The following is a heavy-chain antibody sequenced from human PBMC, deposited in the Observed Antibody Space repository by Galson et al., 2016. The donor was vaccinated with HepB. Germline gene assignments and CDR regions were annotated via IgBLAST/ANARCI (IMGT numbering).Heavy chain of an antibody. Sequence: SLRLSCAASGFNFRSYAIHWVRQAPGKGLEWVAVVSFDGSNKDYADSVKSRLTISRDNPKNTLYLQMNGLRAEDTAVYYCARGEGGYSSSWYGWYFDVWGRGTLVTVSS. CDR3: ARGEGGYSSSWYGWYFDV. V-gene: IGHV3-30*04. CDR1: GFNFRSYA. D-gene: IGHD6-13*01. CDR2: VSFDGSNK. J-gene: IGHJ2*01.